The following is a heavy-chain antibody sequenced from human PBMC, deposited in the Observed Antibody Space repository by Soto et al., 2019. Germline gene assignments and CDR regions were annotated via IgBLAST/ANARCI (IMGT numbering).Heavy chain of an antibody. V-gene: IGHV3-21*01. CDR3: ARPEVLSGYSGYAPTPFDY. CDR1: GFTFSSYS. D-gene: IGHD5-12*01. Sequence: EVQLVESGGGLVKPGGSLRLSCAASGFTFSSYSMNWVRQAPGKGLEWVSSISSSSSYIYYADSVKGRFTISRDNAKNSLYLQMNSLRAEDTAVYYCARPEVLSGYSGYAPTPFDYWGQGTLVTVSS. J-gene: IGHJ4*02. CDR2: ISSSSSYI.